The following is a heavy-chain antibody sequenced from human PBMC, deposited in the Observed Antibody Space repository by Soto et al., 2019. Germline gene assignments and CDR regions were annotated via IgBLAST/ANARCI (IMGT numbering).Heavy chain of an antibody. J-gene: IGHJ4*02. Sequence: GGSLRLSCAGSGITFSDYWMNWVRQTPGKGLEWVASIKYDGREKNYVDSVKGRFTISRDNAKNSVYLQMASLRAEDTAVYYCARDGVAPGLYFDHWGQGTPVTVSS. V-gene: IGHV3-7*05. CDR1: GITFSDYW. CDR2: IKYDGREK. CDR3: ARDGVAPGLYFDH. D-gene: IGHD6-13*01.